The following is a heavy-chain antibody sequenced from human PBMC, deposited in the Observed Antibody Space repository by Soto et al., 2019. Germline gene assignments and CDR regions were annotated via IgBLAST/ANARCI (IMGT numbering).Heavy chain of an antibody. CDR3: ARWTYCGGDCYWLDF. D-gene: IGHD2-21*02. CDR2: IYYSGSA. CDR1: SVSISGFS. Sequence: PSETLSLTCPITSVSISGFSWGWIRQPPGKGMEWIGNIYYSGSANYDPSLRSRVTISLNTSKNQFSLNLNSVTAADTAIYYCARWTYCGGDCYWLDFWGQGT. V-gene: IGHV4-59*01. J-gene: IGHJ4*02.